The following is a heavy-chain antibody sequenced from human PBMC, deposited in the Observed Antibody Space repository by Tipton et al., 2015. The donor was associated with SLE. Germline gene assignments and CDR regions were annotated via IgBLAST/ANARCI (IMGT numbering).Heavy chain of an antibody. D-gene: IGHD5-18*01. CDR3: ARAWAPGTDSSNWFDP. V-gene: IGHV4-39*07. CDR2: IYYSGST. J-gene: IGHJ5*02. Sequence: TLSLTCTVSGGSISSSSYYWGWIRQPPGKWLEWIGSIYYSGSTYYNPSLKSRVTISVDTSKNQFSLQLNSVTPEDTAVYYCARAWAPGTDSSNWFDPWGQGNRVTVSS. CDR1: GGSISSSSYY.